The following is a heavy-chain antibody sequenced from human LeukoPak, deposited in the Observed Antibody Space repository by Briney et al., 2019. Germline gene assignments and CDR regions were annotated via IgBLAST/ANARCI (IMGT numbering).Heavy chain of an antibody. D-gene: IGHD3-22*01. J-gene: IGHJ4*02. V-gene: IGHV3-15*01. CDR3: TTDRLRTMILVVISLAFDY. Sequence: GGSLRLSCAASGFTFSNAWMSWVRQAPGKGLEWVGRIKSKTDGGTTDYAAPVKGRFTISRDDSKNTLYLQMNSLKTEDTAVYYCTTDRLRTMILVVISLAFDYWGQGTLVTVSS. CDR2: IKSKTDGGTT. CDR1: GFTFSNAW.